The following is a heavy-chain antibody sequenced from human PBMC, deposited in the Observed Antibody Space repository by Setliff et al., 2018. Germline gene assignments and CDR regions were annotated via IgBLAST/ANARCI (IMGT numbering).Heavy chain of an antibody. Sequence: PSETLPLTCTVSGGSISSGTFYWTWLRQPAGKGLEWIGHIYSSGNINSNPSLVSRVTISIDTSKSQFSLRLSSVTAADTAVYYCARQRRIWNDLDYFDYWGQGTLVTVSS. CDR1: GGSISSGTFY. J-gene: IGHJ4*02. V-gene: IGHV4-61*09. D-gene: IGHD1-1*01. CDR3: ARQRRIWNDLDYFDY. CDR2: IYSSGNI.